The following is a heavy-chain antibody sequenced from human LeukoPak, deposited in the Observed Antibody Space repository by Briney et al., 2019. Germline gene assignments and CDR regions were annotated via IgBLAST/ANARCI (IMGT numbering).Heavy chain of an antibody. CDR3: ARVSVPVAGTXDYFDY. J-gene: IGHJ4*02. CDR2: INPNSGGT. D-gene: IGHD6-19*01. Sequence: ASVKVSCKASGYTFTGYYMHWVRQAPGQGLEWMGWINPNSGGTNYAQKFQGRVTMTGDTSISTAYMELSRLRSDDTAIYYCARVSVPVAGTXDYFDYWGQGTLVTVSS. V-gene: IGHV1-2*02. CDR1: GYTFTGYY.